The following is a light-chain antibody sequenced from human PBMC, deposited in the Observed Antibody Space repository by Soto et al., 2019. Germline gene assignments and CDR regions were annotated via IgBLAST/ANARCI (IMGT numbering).Light chain of an antibody. V-gene: IGLV2-8*01. Sequence: QSVLTQPPSASGSPGQSVTISCTGTSSDVGGYNYVSWYQQHPGKAPKLMIYEVSKRPSGVPDRFSGSKSGNTASLTVSGLQAEDEADYYCRSYAGSNSYLGGVVLGGGTK. CDR2: EVS. CDR3: RSYAGSNSYLGGVV. CDR1: SSDVGGYNY. J-gene: IGLJ2*01.